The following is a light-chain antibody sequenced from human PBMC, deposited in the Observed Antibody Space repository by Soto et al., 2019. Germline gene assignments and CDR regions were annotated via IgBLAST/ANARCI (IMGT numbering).Light chain of an antibody. CDR1: HSVTTH. CDR3: QQRSDSIT. Sequence: EIVLTQSPDTLCFSSGERATLSCWASHSVTTHLAWFQQRPGQTPRLLIYDASTRAPGIPARLSGRGSGADFTLTISSLEPEDFAVYYCQQRSDSITFGQGTRLEIK. CDR2: DAS. V-gene: IGKV3-11*01. J-gene: IGKJ5*01.